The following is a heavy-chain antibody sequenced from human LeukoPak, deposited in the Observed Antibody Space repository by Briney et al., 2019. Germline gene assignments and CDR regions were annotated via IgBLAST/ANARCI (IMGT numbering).Heavy chain of an antibody. CDR3: ARVGVVVPAAWFDP. J-gene: IGHJ5*02. CDR1: GYNFGIFG. CDR2: ISADSGNT. Sequence: ASVKVSCKASGYNFGIFGMSWVRQAPGQGLEWMGWISADSGNTNYAQKLQGRVTMTTDTSTSTAYLKLASLRSDDTAVYYCARVGVVVPAAWFDPWGQGTLVTVSS. D-gene: IGHD2-2*01. V-gene: IGHV1-18*01.